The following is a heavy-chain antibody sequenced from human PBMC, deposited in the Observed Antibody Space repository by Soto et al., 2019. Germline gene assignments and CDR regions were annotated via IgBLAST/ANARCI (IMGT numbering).Heavy chain of an antibody. CDR1: GFTFSRYA. Sequence: EVQLLASGGGLVQPGGSLRLSCAAYGFTFSRYAMSLVSQARGKGLECVSAISGSGGSTYYADSVKGGFNISRDNPKSTLYLQTNSLTAEATAVYYCAKDSGYRGYDPNIFDDGSQGTLVTVSS. V-gene: IGHV3-23*01. J-gene: IGHJ4*02. CDR3: AKDSGYRGYDPNIFDD. D-gene: IGHD5-12*01. CDR2: ISGSGGST.